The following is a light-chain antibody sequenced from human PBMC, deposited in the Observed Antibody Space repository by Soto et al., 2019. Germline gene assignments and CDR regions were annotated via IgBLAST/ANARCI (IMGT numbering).Light chain of an antibody. CDR1: QSISSTQ. CDR2: GAS. J-gene: IGKJ1*01. V-gene: IGKV3-20*01. Sequence: EIVLTQSPDTLSLSPGERATLSCRASQSISSTQLVWYQQRPGQAPSLLIFGASSRATVIPDRFSGSRSGTDFTLTISGLEPEDFAVYYCQQYATSPGTFGQGTKVAIK. CDR3: QQYATSPGT.